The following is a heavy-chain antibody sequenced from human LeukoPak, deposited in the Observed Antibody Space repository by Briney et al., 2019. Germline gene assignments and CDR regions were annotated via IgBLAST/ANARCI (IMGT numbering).Heavy chain of an antibody. J-gene: IGHJ4*02. CDR3: AKMWRVGGVTTLDY. D-gene: IGHD3-16*01. CDR2: ISAYNGNT. Sequence: GASVKVSCKASGGTFSSYAISWVRQAPGQGLEWMGWISAYNGNTNYAQKLQGRVTMTGDTSTSTVYMELSSLRSEDTAVYYCAKMWRVGGVTTLDYWGQGTLVTVGS. V-gene: IGHV1-18*01. CDR1: GGTFSSYA.